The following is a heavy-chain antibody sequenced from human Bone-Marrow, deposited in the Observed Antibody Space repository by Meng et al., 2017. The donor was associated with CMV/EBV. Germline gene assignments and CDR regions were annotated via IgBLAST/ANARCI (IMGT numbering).Heavy chain of an antibody. Sequence: GESLKISCAASGFTFSSYATTWVRQAPGKGLEWVSSISNGGNTYYADSVKGRFAISRDNSRNTLYLQINSLRAEDTAVYYCAKTPGGNSQYYFDYWVQGTLVTVSS. CDR2: ISNGGNT. CDR1: GFTFSSYA. CDR3: AKTPGGNSQYYFDY. V-gene: IGHV3-23*01. D-gene: IGHD4-23*01. J-gene: IGHJ4*02.